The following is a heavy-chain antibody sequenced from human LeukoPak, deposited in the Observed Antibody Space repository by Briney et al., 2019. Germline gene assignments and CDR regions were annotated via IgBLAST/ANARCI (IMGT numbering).Heavy chain of an antibody. J-gene: IGHJ3*02. Sequence: GGSLRLSCAASGFTLSSYAMSWVRQAPGKGLEWISGISGSGGSTYYADSVKGRFTISRDNSKNTLYLQMNSLRVEDTAVYYCANDDYYDSSGQLDAFDIWGQGTMVTVSS. CDR3: ANDDYYDSSGQLDAFDI. CDR1: GFTLSSYA. CDR2: ISGSGGST. V-gene: IGHV3-23*01. D-gene: IGHD3-22*01.